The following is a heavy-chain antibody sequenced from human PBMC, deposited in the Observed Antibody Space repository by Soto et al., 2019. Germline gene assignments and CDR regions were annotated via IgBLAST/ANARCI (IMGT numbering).Heavy chain of an antibody. CDR2: ISYDGSNK. Sequence: GGSLRLSCAASGFTFSSYGMHWVRQAPGKGLEWVAVISYDGSNKYYADSVKGRFTISRDNSKNTLYLQMNSLRAEDTAVYYCAKDMHSSGAPSTGVFDYWGQGTLVTVSS. CDR1: GFTFSSYG. V-gene: IGHV3-30*18. J-gene: IGHJ4*02. D-gene: IGHD6-19*01. CDR3: AKDMHSSGAPSTGVFDY.